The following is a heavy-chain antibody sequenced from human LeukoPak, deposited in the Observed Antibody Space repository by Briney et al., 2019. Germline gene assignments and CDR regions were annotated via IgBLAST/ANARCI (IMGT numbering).Heavy chain of an antibody. V-gene: IGHV1-69*06. CDR1: GGTFSSYA. CDR3: AKSSIIAAAGPYYFDY. Sequence: GASVKVSCKPSGGTFSSYAISWVRQAPGHGLECMGGFIPIFGTSNYAQKFQGGVTITADKSTSTAYMELSSLRSEDTAVYYCAKSSIIAAAGPYYFDYWGQGTLVTVSS. CDR2: FIPIFGTS. D-gene: IGHD6-13*01. J-gene: IGHJ4*02.